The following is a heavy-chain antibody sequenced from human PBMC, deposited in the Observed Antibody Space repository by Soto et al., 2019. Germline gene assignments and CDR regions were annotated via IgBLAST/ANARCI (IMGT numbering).Heavy chain of an antibody. V-gene: IGHV3-33*03. D-gene: IGHD2-15*01. CDR1: GCTFSSNG. J-gene: IGHJ4*02. CDR2: IWYDGNKK. Sequence: XGSLILSFSASGCTFSSNGMHWVRQAPGKGLECVAVIWYDGNKKYYGDSVRGRFTISRDNSKNTLYLEMNSLRAEDTAVYYCVVDTSGLLDYWRQGTQVTVSS. CDR3: VVDTSGLLDY.